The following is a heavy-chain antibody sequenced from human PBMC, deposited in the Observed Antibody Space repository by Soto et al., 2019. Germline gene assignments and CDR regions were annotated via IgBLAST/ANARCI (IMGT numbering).Heavy chain of an antibody. Sequence: GASVKVSCKASGDTFSSYAISWVRQAPGQGLEWMGGIIHNFGKANYAQKFQGRVTITADESTVTAYMELSSLRSEGTAVYYCARDPGYLDRGLQPWGQGTPVTVSS. CDR1: GDTFSSYA. CDR2: IIHNFGKA. CDR3: ARDPGYLDRGLQP. V-gene: IGHV1-69*13. J-gene: IGHJ5*02. D-gene: IGHD2-2*03.